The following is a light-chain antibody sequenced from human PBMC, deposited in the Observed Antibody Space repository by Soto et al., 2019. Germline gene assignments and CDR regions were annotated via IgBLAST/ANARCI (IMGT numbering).Light chain of an antibody. V-gene: IGKV1-39*01. Sequence: DIQMTQSPSTLSASVGDRVTITCLASQSISSWLAWYQQKPGKAPKLLIYAASSLQSWVPSRFTGSGSGTDFTLTISSLQPEDFATYYCQQSYTSWWTFGQGTKVDI. CDR1: QSISSW. J-gene: IGKJ1*01. CDR3: QQSYTSWWT. CDR2: AAS.